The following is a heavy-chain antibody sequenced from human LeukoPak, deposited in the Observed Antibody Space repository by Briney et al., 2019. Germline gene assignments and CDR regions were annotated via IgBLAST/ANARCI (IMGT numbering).Heavy chain of an antibody. D-gene: IGHD3-3*01. CDR3: ARGPDDLWSGYSTAGLDH. CDR2: INPSGGST. CDR1: GDTFTKYH. Sequence: GASVKVSCKASGDTFTKYHIHWVRQAPGQGLEWMGIINPSGGSTDYARKFQGRVTMTRDMSPSTVYMELRSLTSADTAMYYCARGPDDLWSGYSTAGLDHWGQGTLVTVSS. J-gene: IGHJ4*02. V-gene: IGHV1-46*01.